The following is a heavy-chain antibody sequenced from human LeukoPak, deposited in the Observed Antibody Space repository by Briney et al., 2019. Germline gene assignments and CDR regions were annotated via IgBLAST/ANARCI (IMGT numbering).Heavy chain of an antibody. Sequence: GGSVRLSCAASGFTFSSYAMHWVRQAPGKGLEWVAVISYDGSNKYYADSVKGRFTISRDNSKNTLYLQMNSLRAEDTAVYYCARDSTSCYKRGSWYYYYYGMDVWGQGTTVTVSS. J-gene: IGHJ6*02. D-gene: IGHD2-2*02. V-gene: IGHV3-30-3*01. CDR1: GFTFSSYA. CDR2: ISYDGSNK. CDR3: ARDSTSCYKRGSWYYYYYGMDV.